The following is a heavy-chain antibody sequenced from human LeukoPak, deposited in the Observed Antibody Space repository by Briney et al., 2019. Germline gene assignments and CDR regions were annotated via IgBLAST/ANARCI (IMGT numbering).Heavy chain of an antibody. Sequence: GGSLRLSCAASGFIVSDNYMSWIRQAPGKGLEWVSVIYSAGPTYYEDSVKGRFIISRDISKNTLYLQMNSLRAEDTAVYYCARVALRPIDYSNPEFDPWGQGTLVTVSS. V-gene: IGHV3-66*01. J-gene: IGHJ5*02. CDR1: GFIVSDNY. D-gene: IGHD4-11*01. CDR2: IYSAGPT. CDR3: ARVALRPIDYSNPEFDP.